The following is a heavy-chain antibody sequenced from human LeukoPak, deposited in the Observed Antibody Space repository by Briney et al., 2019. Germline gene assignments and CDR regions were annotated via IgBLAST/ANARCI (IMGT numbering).Heavy chain of an antibody. Sequence: GGSLRLSCAASGFTFSSYVMHWVRQAPGKGLEWGAIISYDGSNEYYADSVKGRFTISRDNSKNTLYLQMNSLRAADTAVYYCARRAGAYSHPYDYWGQGTLVTVSS. CDR1: GFTFSSYV. D-gene: IGHD4/OR15-4a*01. J-gene: IGHJ4*02. CDR3: ARRAGAYSHPYDY. CDR2: ISYDGSNE. V-gene: IGHV3-30*04.